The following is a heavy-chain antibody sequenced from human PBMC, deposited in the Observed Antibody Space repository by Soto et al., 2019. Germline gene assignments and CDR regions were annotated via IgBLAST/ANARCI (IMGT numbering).Heavy chain of an antibody. Sequence: PGGSLRLSCAASGFTFSSYSINWVRQAPGKGLEWVSYISSSSSTIYYADSVKGRFTISRDNAKNSLYLQMNSLRDEDTAVYYCAISYDSSGYSDHYYYGMDVWGQGTTVTVSS. CDR2: ISSSSSTI. D-gene: IGHD3-22*01. V-gene: IGHV3-48*02. CDR1: GFTFSSYS. J-gene: IGHJ6*02. CDR3: AISYDSSGYSDHYYYGMDV.